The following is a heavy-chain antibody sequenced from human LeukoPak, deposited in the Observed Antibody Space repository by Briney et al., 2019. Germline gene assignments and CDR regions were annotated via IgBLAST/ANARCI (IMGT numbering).Heavy chain of an antibody. CDR1: GFTFSTYW. CDR2: IKPDGSEK. Sequence: GGSLRLSCGASGFTFSTYWMGWVRPAPGKGLEWVAKIKPDGSEKDHVDSVKGRFTISRDNAKNSLYLQMNSQRAEDTAVYYCARSRFYFDYWGQGTLVTVSS. CDR3: ARSRFYFDY. V-gene: IGHV3-7*01. J-gene: IGHJ4*02.